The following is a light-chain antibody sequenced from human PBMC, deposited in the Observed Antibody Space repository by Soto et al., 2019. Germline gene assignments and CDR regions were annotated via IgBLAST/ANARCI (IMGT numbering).Light chain of an antibody. Sequence: QSALTQPPSASRTPGQRVTISCSGSSSNIGSNTVNWYQQLPGTAPKLLICSNNQRPSGVPDRFSGSKSDTSASLAISGLQSEDEVDYYCAAWDDSLNAYVFGTGTKVTVL. J-gene: IGLJ1*01. V-gene: IGLV1-44*01. CDR2: SNN. CDR3: AAWDDSLNAYV. CDR1: SSNIGSNT.